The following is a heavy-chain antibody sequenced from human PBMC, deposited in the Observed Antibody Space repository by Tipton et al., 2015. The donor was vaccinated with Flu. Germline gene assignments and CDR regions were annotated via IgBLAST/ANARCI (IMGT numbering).Heavy chain of an antibody. Sequence: TLSLTCAVSGYSISSGYYWGWIRQPPGKGLEWIGSIYHSGSTYYNPSLKSRVTISVDTSKNQFSLRLSSVTAADTAVYYCARDRGGLLPDAFDIWGQGTMATVSS. CDR3: ARDRGGLLPDAFDI. CDR2: IYHSGST. J-gene: IGHJ3*02. CDR1: GYSISSGYY. D-gene: IGHD2-15*01. V-gene: IGHV4-38-2*02.